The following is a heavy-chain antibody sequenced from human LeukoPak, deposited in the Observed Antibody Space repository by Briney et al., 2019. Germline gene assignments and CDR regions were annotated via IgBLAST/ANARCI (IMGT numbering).Heavy chain of an antibody. D-gene: IGHD1-26*01. CDR1: GFTFSSYG. CDR2: ISYDGSNK. Sequence: GGSLRLSCAASGFTFSSYGMHWVRQAPGKGLEWVAVISYDGSNKYYADSVKGRFTISRDNSKNTLYLQMNSLRAEDTAVYYCAKDSEVGATGGFDYWGQGTLVTVSS. V-gene: IGHV3-30*18. CDR3: AKDSEVGATGGFDY. J-gene: IGHJ4*02.